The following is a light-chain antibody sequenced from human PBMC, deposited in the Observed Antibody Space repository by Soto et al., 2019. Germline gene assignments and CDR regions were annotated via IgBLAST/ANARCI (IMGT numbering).Light chain of an antibody. CDR2: DVS. CDR1: SSDVGGYNY. Sequence: QSALTQPASVSGSPGQSITISCTGTSSDVGGYNYVSWYQQHPGKAPKLMIYDVSNRPSGVSNRFSGSKSGNTASLTISGLQAEDEADYYCSSYTSSSRVFRTGTKLTVL. CDR3: SSYTSSSRV. J-gene: IGLJ1*01. V-gene: IGLV2-14*01.